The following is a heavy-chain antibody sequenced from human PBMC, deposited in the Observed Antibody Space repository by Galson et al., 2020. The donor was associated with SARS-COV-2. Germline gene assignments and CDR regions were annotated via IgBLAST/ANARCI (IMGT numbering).Heavy chain of an antibody. J-gene: IGHJ6*02. CDR3: ARDLASWGFGGGMDV. V-gene: IGHV3-53*01. Sequence: QAGGSLRLSCAASGFTVSSNYMSWVRQAPGKGLEWVSVIYSGGSTYYADSVKGRFTISRDKSKNTLYLQMNSLRAEDTAVYYCARDLASWGFGGGMDVWGQGTTVTVSS. D-gene: IGHD3-10*01. CDR2: IYSGGST. CDR1: GFTVSSNY.